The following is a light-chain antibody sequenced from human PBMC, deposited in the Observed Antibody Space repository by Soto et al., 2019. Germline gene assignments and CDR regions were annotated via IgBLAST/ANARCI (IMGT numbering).Light chain of an antibody. CDR1: SSNIGAGYD. Sequence: QSVLTQPPSVSGAPGQRVTISCTESSSNIGAGYDVHWYQQLPGTAPKLLIYGNSNRPSGVPDRFSGSKSGTSASLAITGLQAEDEADYYCQSYDSSLSGLGVVFGGGTKLTVL. CDR2: GNS. V-gene: IGLV1-40*01. J-gene: IGLJ2*01. CDR3: QSYDSSLSGLGVV.